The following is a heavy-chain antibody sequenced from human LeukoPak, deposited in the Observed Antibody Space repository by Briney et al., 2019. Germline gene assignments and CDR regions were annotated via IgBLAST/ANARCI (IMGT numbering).Heavy chain of an antibody. CDR2: IKQDGSDK. CDR3: ARDHAYRTDY. CDR1: GFTFSTYW. J-gene: IGHJ4*02. D-gene: IGHD2-2*01. Sequence: GGSLRLSCAASGFTFSTYWMSWVRQAPGKGLEWVANIKQDGSDKYYVDSVKGRFTTSRDNAKNSLYLQMSSLRAEDTAVYYCARDHAYRTDYWGQGTLVTVSS. V-gene: IGHV3-7*01.